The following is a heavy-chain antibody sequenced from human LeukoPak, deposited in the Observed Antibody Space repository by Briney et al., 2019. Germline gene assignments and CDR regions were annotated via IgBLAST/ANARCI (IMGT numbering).Heavy chain of an antibody. CDR2: IYPDDSDT. D-gene: IGHD3-22*01. Sequence: GESLRISCRVSGYAFASYWIGWVRQVPGKGLEWMGIIYPDDSDTKYSPSFQGQVAFSADKSVNTAYLQWSSLKASDSAMYYCARFEVNHEDSSSFYYFDYWGQGILVTVSS. V-gene: IGHV5-51*01. J-gene: IGHJ4*02. CDR1: GYAFASYW. CDR3: ARFEVNHEDSSSFYYFDY.